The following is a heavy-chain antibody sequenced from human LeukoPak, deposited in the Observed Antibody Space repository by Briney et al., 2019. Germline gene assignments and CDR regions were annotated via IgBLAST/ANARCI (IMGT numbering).Heavy chain of an antibody. V-gene: IGHV4-38-2*02. CDR1: GYSISSGYY. CDR3: ARDLSMADLGWFDP. J-gene: IGHJ5*02. Sequence: SSETLSLTCTVSGYSISSGYYWGWIRQPPGKGLEWIGSIYHSGSTYYNPSLKSRVTISVDTSKNQFSLKLSSVTAADTAVYYCARDLSMADLGWFDPWGQGTLVTVSS. CDR2: IYHSGST. D-gene: IGHD2-8*01.